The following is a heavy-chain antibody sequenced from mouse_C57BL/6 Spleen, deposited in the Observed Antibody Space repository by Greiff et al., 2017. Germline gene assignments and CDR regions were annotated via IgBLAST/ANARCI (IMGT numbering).Heavy chain of an antibody. Sequence: VHVKQSGPELVKPGASVKISCKASGYSFTGYYMNWVKQSPEKSLEWIGEINPSTGGTTYNQKFKAKATLTVDKSSSTAYMQLKSLTSEDSAVYYCARWGGSSPYYAMDYWGQGTSVTVSS. CDR2: INPSTGGT. CDR3: ARWGGSSPYYAMDY. D-gene: IGHD1-1*01. J-gene: IGHJ4*01. V-gene: IGHV1-42*01. CDR1: GYSFTGYY.